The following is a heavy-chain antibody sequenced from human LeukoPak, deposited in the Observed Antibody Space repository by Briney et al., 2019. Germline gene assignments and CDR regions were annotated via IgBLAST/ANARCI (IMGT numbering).Heavy chain of an antibody. CDR2: INWNGGST. D-gene: IGHD3-22*01. CDR3: ARSHYYDSSGHDY. Sequence: GGSLRLSCAASGFTFSSYWMHWVRQAPGKGLVWVSGINWNGGSTGYADSVKGRFTISRDNAKNSLYLQMNSLRAEDTALHYCARSHYYDSSGHDYWGQGTLVTVSS. V-gene: IGHV3-20*04. J-gene: IGHJ4*02. CDR1: GFTFSSYW.